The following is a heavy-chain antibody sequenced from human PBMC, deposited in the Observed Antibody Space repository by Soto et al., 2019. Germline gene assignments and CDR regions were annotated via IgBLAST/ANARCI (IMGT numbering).Heavy chain of an antibody. CDR2: IDWDDDK. D-gene: IGHD3-10*01. CDR3: ARMRSGYYYGSGSYSADDASDI. Sequence: ESGPTLVNPTQTLTLTCTFSGFSLSISGMCVSWIRKPPGKALEGLALIDWDDDKYYSTTLKTRLTISKETSKDQVVLTMTNMELVDTATYYCARMRSGYYYGSGSYSADDASDIWAQATMVTVS. V-gene: IGHV2-70*01. J-gene: IGHJ3*02. CDR1: GFSLSISGMC.